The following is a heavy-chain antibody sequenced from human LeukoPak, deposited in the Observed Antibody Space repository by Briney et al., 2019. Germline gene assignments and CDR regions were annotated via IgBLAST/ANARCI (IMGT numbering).Heavy chain of an antibody. CDR2: VNESGGT. V-gene: IGHV4-34*01. D-gene: IGHD1-26*01. CDR3: ARGQGATVPLVGKNWLDP. Sequence: PSETLSLTCAVYIDSFSNYHWNWIRQTPTKGMEWIGEVNESGGTNISPSLRSRVILSVDTSKNQFSLKLISVTVADTAIYYCARGQGATVPLVGKNWLDPWGQGTRVIVSS. CDR1: IDSFSNYH. J-gene: IGHJ5*02.